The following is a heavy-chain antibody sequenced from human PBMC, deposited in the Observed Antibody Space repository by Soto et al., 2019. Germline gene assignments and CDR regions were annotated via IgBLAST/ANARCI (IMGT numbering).Heavy chain of an antibody. CDR1: GGSFSGYY. CDR3: ARVAGSYYYFDY. D-gene: IGHD1-26*01. J-gene: IGHJ4*02. Sequence: SETLSLTCAVYGGSFSGYYWGWIRQPPGKGLEWIGEINHSGSTNYNPSLKSRVTISVDTSKNQFSLKLSSVTAADTAVYYCARVAGSYYYFDYWGQGTLVTVSS. CDR2: INHSGST. V-gene: IGHV4-34*01.